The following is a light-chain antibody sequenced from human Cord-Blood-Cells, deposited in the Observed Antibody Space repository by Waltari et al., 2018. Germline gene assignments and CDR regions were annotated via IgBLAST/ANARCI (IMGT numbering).Light chain of an antibody. CDR2: DVS. CDR1: SSDVGGYNY. CDR3: SSYTSSSTLV. J-gene: IGLJ2*01. V-gene: IGLV2-14*01. Sequence: QSALTQPASVSGSPGQSITISCTGTSSDVGGYNYFSWYQQHPGKAPKLMIYDVSNRPSGVSNRFSGSKSGNTASLTISELQAEDEADYYCSSYTSSSTLVFGGGTKLTVL.